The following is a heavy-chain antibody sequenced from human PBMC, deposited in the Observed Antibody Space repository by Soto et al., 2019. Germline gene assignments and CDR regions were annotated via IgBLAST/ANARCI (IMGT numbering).Heavy chain of an antibody. V-gene: IGHV3-49*03. CDR2: IRSKAYGGTT. D-gene: IGHD1-1*01. Sequence: PGGSLRLSCTASGFTFGDYVMSWFRQAPGKGLEWVGFIRSKAYGGTTEYAASVKGRFTISRDDSKSIAYLQMNSLKTEDTAVYYCTTSGYAKWDASDIWGQGTMVTVSS. CDR1: GFTFGDYV. CDR3: TTSGYAKWDASDI. J-gene: IGHJ3*02.